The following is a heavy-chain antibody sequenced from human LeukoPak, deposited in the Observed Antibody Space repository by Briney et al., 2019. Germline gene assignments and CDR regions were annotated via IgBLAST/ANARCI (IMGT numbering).Heavy chain of an antibody. CDR1: GYSFTNYW. Sequence: GESLKISCKGFGYSFTNYWIGWVRQMPGKGLEWMGIIYPGDSDTRYSPSFQGQVTISADKSISTAYLQWSSLKASDTAMYYCARRGIAVAGTGGNWFDPWGQGTLVTVSS. CDR3: ARRGIAVAGTGGNWFDP. J-gene: IGHJ5*02. CDR2: IYPGDSDT. D-gene: IGHD6-19*01. V-gene: IGHV5-51*01.